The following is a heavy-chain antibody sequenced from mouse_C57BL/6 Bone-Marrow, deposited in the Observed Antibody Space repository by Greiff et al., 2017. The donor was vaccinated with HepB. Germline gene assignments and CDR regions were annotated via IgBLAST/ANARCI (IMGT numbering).Heavy chain of an antibody. J-gene: IGHJ4*01. D-gene: IGHD4-1*01. CDR3: ARGTITGTRAMDY. Sequence: VQLQQPGAELVMPGASVKLSCKASGYTFTSYWMHWVKQRPGQGLEWIGEIDPSDSYTNYNQKFKGKSTLTVDKSSSTAYMQLSSLTSEDSAVYYCARGTITGTRAMDYWGQGTSVTVSS. V-gene: IGHV1-69*01. CDR1: GYTFTSYW. CDR2: IDPSDSYT.